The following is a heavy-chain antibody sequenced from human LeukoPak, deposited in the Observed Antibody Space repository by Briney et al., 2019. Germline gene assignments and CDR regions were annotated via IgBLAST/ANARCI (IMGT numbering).Heavy chain of an antibody. Sequence: GGPLRLSCAASGLTFGSYSINWVRQAPGKGLEWVSSISSSSTYIYYADSVKGRFTISRDNAKNSLFLQMNSLRAEDTAVYYCARDDYGDYPLDFWGQGILVTVSS. CDR3: ARDDYGDYPLDF. CDR2: ISSSSTYI. V-gene: IGHV3-21*01. J-gene: IGHJ4*02. CDR1: GLTFGSYS. D-gene: IGHD4-17*01.